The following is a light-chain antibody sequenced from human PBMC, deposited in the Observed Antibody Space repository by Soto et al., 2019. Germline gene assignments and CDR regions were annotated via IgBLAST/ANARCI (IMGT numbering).Light chain of an antibody. CDR2: YDS. CDR3: QVWDSSSDHPVV. CDR1: NIGSKS. Sequence: SYELTQPPSVSVAPGKTARITCGGNNIGSKSVHWYQQKPGQAPVLVIYYDSDRPSGIPERFSGSNSGNTDTLTISRVEAGDEADYYCQVWDSSSDHPVVFGGGTKLTVL. V-gene: IGLV3-21*04. J-gene: IGLJ2*01.